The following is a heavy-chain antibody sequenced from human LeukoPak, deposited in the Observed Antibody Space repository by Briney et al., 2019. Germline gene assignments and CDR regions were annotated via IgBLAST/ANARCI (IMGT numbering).Heavy chain of an antibody. CDR3: AKADPPSSIVAAYPDC. V-gene: IGHV3-30*18. D-gene: IGHD6-13*01. CDR2: ISHDGNDK. CDR1: RFTFSTYG. Sequence: QPGGSLRLSCAASRFTFSTYGMHWVRQAPGKGLQWVAGISHDGNDKYYTDSVKGRFTISRDNPKNTLYLQMNSLGAEDTAVYYCAKADPPSSIVAAYPDCWGQGTQVTVSS. J-gene: IGHJ4*02.